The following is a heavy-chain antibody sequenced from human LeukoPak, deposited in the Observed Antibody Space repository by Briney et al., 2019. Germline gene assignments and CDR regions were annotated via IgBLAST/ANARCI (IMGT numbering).Heavy chain of an antibody. D-gene: IGHD3-22*01. Sequence: SETLSLTCTVSGGSISSSSYYWGWIRQPPGKGLEWIGSIYYSGSTYYNPSLKSRVTISVDTSKNQFSLKLSSVTAADTAVYYCARHDNLYDSSGLDYWGQGTLVTVSS. CDR2: IYYSGST. J-gene: IGHJ4*02. CDR1: GGSISSSSYY. V-gene: IGHV4-39*01. CDR3: ARHDNLYDSSGLDY.